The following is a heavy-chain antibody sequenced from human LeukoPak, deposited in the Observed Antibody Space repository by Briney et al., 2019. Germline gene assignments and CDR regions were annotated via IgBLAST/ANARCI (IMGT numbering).Heavy chain of an antibody. CDR3: ASDPRDGGQNV. D-gene: IGHD5-24*01. J-gene: IGHJ6*04. CDR1: GVNLTNYA. CDR2: ISYSGDNK. Sequence: GGSLRLSCAASGVNLTNYAMHWVRQAPGKGLEWVTLISYSGDNKYYADSVKGRFTFSRDKSKNTLYLQMNSLRPEDSAVYYCASDPRDGGQNVWGKGTTVTVSS. V-gene: IGHV3-30*04.